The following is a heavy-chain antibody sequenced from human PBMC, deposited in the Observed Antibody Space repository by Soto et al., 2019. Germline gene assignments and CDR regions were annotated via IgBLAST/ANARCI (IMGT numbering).Heavy chain of an antibody. D-gene: IGHD3-22*01. V-gene: IGHV1-46*01. CDR3: ARVQDDSSGEYYYYYGMDV. J-gene: IGHJ6*02. CDR2: INPSGGST. Sequence: ASVKVSCKASGYTFTSYYMHWVRQAPGQGLEWMGIINPSGGSTSYAQKFQGRVTMTRDTSTSTVYMGLSSLRSEDTAVYYCARVQDDSSGEYYYYYGMDVWGQGTTVTVSS. CDR1: GYTFTSYY.